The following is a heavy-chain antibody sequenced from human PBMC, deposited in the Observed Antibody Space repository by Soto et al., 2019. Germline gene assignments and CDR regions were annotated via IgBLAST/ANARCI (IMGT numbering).Heavy chain of an antibody. Sequence: GASVKVSCKASGYTYISYSMHWVLPAPGQRLEWMGWINVGNGNTKYSQNFQGRVTINQDTSASTAYMELSSLTSEDTAVYYCAREKWGSGSRWLDPWGQGTLVTVSS. V-gene: IGHV1-3*01. CDR2: INVGNGNT. CDR3: AREKWGSGSRWLDP. D-gene: IGHD6-19*01. CDR1: GYTYISYS. J-gene: IGHJ5*02.